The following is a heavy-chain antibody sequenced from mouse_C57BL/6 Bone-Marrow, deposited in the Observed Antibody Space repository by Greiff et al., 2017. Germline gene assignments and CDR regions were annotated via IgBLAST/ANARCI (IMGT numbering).Heavy chain of an antibody. D-gene: IGHD2-4*01. CDR1: GYTFTSYW. Sequence: VQLQQPGAELVRPGSSVKLSCKASGYTFTSYWMDWVKQRPGQGLEWIGNIYPSDSETHYNQKFKDKATLTVDKSSSTAYMQLSSLTSEDSAVYYSARSGDYDDWGQGTTLTVSS. J-gene: IGHJ2*01. CDR3: ARSGDYDD. V-gene: IGHV1-61*01. CDR2: IYPSDSET.